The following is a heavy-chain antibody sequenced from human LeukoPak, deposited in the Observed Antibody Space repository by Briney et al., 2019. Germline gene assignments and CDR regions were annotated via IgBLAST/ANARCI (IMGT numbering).Heavy chain of an antibody. CDR3: ARDLYGFGGAIGP. CDR2: VYDSGST. CDR1: GGSISSCY. V-gene: IGHV4-59*01. J-gene: IGHJ5*02. D-gene: IGHD3-16*01. Sequence: PSETLSLTCIVSGGSISSCYWSWIRQPPGKGREWIGYVYDSGSTNYNPSLKSRVTISVDTSKNQFSLKLSSVTAADTAVYYCARDLYGFGGAIGPWGQGTLVTVSS.